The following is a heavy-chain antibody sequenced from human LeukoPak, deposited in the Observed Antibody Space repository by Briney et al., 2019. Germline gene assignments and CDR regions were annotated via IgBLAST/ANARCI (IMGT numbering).Heavy chain of an antibody. CDR3: AKRGDGGHKSLEY. CDR2: ITYDGSSE. D-gene: IGHD3-16*01. CDR1: GFTFSNYG. Sequence: GTSLRLPCAASGFTFSNYGMHWVRQAPGKGLEWVATITYDGSSEYYADSVKDRFTVSRDNSKNTLYLQMSSLKTEDTAVYYCAKRGDGGHKSLEYWGQGTLVIVSS. V-gene: IGHV3-30*18. J-gene: IGHJ4*02.